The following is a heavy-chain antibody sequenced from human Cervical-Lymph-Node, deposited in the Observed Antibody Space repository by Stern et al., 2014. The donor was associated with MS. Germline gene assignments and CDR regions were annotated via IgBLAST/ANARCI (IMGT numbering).Heavy chain of an antibody. D-gene: IGHD5-18*01. CDR2: IIPIFGTA. CDR3: ARGGYSYGYFLLPPDY. Sequence: QVQLGQSGAEVKKPGSSVKVSCKASGGTFSSYAISWVRQAPGQGLEWMGGIIPIFGTANYAQKFQGRVTITADESTSTAYMELSSLRSEDTAVYYCARGGYSYGYFLLPPDYWGQGTLVTVSS. CDR1: GGTFSSYA. V-gene: IGHV1-69*01. J-gene: IGHJ4*02.